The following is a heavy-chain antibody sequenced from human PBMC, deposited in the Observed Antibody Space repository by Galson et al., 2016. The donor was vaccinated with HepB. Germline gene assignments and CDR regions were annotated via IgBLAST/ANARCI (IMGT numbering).Heavy chain of an antibody. J-gene: IGHJ4*02. CDR2: IYPGDSDT. CDR1: GYGFTNYW. D-gene: IGHD6-19*01. V-gene: IGHV5-51*01. Sequence: QSGAEVKKSGESLRISCEGSGYGFTNYWIGWVRQMPGKGLEWMGIIYPGDSDTRYGPSFQGQVTISADKSISTAYLQWSSLKASDTAMYYCSSWMSGNSGPFDYRGQGTLVTVSS. CDR3: SSWMSGNSGPFDY.